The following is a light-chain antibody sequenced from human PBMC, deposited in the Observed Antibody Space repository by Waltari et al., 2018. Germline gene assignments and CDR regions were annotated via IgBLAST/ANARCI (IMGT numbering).Light chain of an antibody. CDR3: QQRSNWPPYT. CDR1: QSVSSY. V-gene: IGKV3-11*01. CDR2: DAS. Sequence: EIVLTQSPATLSLSPGERATLPCRASQSVSSYLAWYQQKPGQAPRLLIYDASNRATGIPARFSGSGAGTDYTLTISSPEPEDFAVYYCQQRSNWPPYTFGQGTKLEIK. J-gene: IGKJ2*01.